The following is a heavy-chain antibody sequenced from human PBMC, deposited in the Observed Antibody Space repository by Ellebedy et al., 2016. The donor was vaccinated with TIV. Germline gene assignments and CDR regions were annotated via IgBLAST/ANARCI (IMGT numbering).Heavy chain of an antibody. CDR3: AKPVRTDATDF. V-gene: IGHV3-30*18. CDR2: ISNDGSGK. CDR1: GFTITTYG. Sequence: GESLKISXAASGFTITTYGMHWARQAPGKGLEWVAAISNDGSGKYYADSVKGRFAISRDSSQNTVYLQMNGLRAEDTAIYYCAKPVRTDATDFWGQGTLVTVSS. J-gene: IGHJ4*02. D-gene: IGHD3-16*01.